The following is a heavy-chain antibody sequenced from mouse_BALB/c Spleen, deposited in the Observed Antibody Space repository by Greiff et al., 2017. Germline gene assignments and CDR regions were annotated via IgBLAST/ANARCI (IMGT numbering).Heavy chain of an antibody. CDR3: ARELPWYFDV. V-gene: IGHV5-6-3*01. Sequence: DVMLVESGGGLVQPGGSRKLSCAASGFTFSSYGMSWVRQTPDKRLELVATINSNGGSTYYPDSVKGRFTISRDNAKNTLYLQMSSLKSEDTAMYYCARELPWYFDVWGAGTTVTVSS. CDR1: GFTFSSYG. J-gene: IGHJ1*01. CDR2: INSNGGST.